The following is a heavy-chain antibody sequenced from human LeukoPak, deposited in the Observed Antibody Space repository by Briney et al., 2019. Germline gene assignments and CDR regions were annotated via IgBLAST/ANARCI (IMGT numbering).Heavy chain of an antibody. CDR2: ISSSGSTI. Sequence: PGGSLRLSCAASGFTFSDYYMSWIRQAPGKGLEWVSYISSSGSTIYYADSVKGRFTISRDNAKNSLYLQMNSLRDEDTAVYYCASDLRSSGWYGPGGWGQGTLVTVSS. J-gene: IGHJ4*02. CDR1: GFTFSDYY. V-gene: IGHV3-11*04. D-gene: IGHD6-19*01. CDR3: ASDLRSSGWYGPGG.